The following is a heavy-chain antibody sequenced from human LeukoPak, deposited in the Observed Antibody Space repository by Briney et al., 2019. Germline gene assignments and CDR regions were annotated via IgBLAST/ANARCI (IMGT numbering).Heavy chain of an antibody. J-gene: IGHJ4*02. CDR1: GYTFISYD. Sequence: GASVTVSCKASGYTFISYDINWVRQATGQGLEWMGWMNPNSGNTGYGQQFQGRVTMTSNTSISTAYMELSSLRSEDTAVYYCAIFPDVDIVATISRGWGQGTLVTVSS. CDR3: AIFPDVDIVATISRG. V-gene: IGHV1-8*01. D-gene: IGHD5-12*01. CDR2: MNPNSGNT.